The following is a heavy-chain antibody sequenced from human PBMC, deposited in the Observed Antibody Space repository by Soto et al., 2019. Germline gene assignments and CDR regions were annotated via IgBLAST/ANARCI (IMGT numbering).Heavy chain of an antibody. D-gene: IGHD2-2*01. CDR3: ALVVPVAMASDGGGGMDG. CDR1: GGSFSGYY. V-gene: IGHV4-34*01. Sequence: SETLSLTCAVCGGSFSGYYWSWIRQPPGKGLEWIGEINHSGSTNYNPSLKSRVTISVDTSKKQFSLKLSSVTAADTAVYYCALVVPVAMASDGGGGMDGWGQGTTVTVSS. J-gene: IGHJ6*02. CDR2: INHSGST.